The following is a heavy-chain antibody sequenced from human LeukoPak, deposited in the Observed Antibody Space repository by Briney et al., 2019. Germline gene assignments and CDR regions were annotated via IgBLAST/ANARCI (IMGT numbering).Heavy chain of an antibody. V-gene: IGHV3-53*01. Sequence: GGSLTLSHAVSGFPVSSNHMSWVRQAPGKGLEWVSIISSGGTTYYPDSVKGRFTISRDNSKNTLYLQMNSLRAEDTAVNYCASWGPLIAHGYWEQGHLVTVSS. CDR3: ASWGPLIAHGY. CDR2: ISSGGTT. CDR1: GFPVSSNH. J-gene: IGHJ4*02. D-gene: IGHD3-16*01.